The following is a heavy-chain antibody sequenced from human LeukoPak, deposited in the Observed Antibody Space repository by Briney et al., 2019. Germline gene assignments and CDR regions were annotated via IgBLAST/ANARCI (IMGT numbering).Heavy chain of an antibody. CDR2: IIPIFGTA. Sequence: SVKVSCKASGGTFSSYAISWVRQAPGQGLGWMGGIIPIFGTANYAQKFQGRVTITADKSTSTAYMELSSLRSEDTAVYYCARGGSDSSGYYYYFDYWGQGTLVTVFS. D-gene: IGHD3-22*01. CDR3: ARGGSDSSGYYYYFDY. J-gene: IGHJ4*02. CDR1: GGTFSSYA. V-gene: IGHV1-69*06.